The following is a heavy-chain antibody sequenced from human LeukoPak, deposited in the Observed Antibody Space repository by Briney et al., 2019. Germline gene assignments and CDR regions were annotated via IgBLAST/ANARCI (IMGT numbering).Heavy chain of an antibody. CDR1: GGSITSISYF. J-gene: IGHJ4*02. V-gene: IGHV4-39*06. Sequence: KPSETLSLTCSVSGGSITSISYFWGWIRQPPGKGLEWIGTIYYTGMTYYNPSLKSRVTISVDTSKNQFALKLSSVTAADTAVYYCARVDGSSWRMSFDYWGQGTLVTVSS. CDR3: ARVDGSSWRMSFDY. CDR2: IYYTGMT. D-gene: IGHD6-13*01.